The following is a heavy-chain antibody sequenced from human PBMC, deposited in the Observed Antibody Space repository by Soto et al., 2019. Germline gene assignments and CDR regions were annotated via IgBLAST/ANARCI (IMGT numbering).Heavy chain of an antibody. V-gene: IGHV3-23*01. J-gene: IGHJ4*02. CDR3: AKDLEWLRFYFDY. D-gene: IGHD5-12*01. CDR2: ITGSGGST. Sequence: EVQLWGPGGGWLKLGGPLGLPCAAPGLTFGGYAWNGSGQAPGKGLEWVSAITGSGGSTYSADSVKGRFTISRDNSKNTLYLQMNSLRAEDTAVYYCAKDLEWLRFYFDYWGQGTLVTVSS. CDR1: GLTFGGYA.